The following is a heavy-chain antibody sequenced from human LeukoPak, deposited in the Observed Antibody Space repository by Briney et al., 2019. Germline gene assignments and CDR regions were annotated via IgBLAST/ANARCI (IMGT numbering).Heavy chain of an antibody. CDR1: GFTFSSYA. Sequence: GGSLRLSCAASGFTFSSYAMHWVRQAPGKGLEYVSAISSNGGSTYYANSVKGRFTISRDNSKNTLYLQMGSLRAEDMAVYYCARQDDYGDYGTEHWGQGTLVTVSS. D-gene: IGHD4-17*01. V-gene: IGHV3-64*01. J-gene: IGHJ1*01. CDR2: ISSNGGST. CDR3: ARQDDYGDYGTEH.